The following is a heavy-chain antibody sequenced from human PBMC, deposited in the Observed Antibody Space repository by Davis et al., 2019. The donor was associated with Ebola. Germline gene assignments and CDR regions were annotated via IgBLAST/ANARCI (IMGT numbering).Heavy chain of an antibody. CDR2: IDPSDSYT. J-gene: IGHJ5*02. CDR1: GYSFTSYW. V-gene: IGHV5-10-1*01. Sequence: PGGSLRLSCKGSGYSFTSYWISWVRQMPGKGLEWMGRIDPSDSYTNYSPSFQGHVTISADKSISTAYLQWSSLKASDTAMYYCARGAYSKEEFDPWGQGTLVTVSS. CDR3: ARGAYSKEEFDP. D-gene: IGHD4-11*01.